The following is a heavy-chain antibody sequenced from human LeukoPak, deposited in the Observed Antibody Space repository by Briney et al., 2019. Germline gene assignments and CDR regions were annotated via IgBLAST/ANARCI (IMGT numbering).Heavy chain of an antibody. CDR2: ISPNSGGT. V-gene: IGHV1-2*02. CDR1: GYSFTGYY. D-gene: IGHD5/OR15-5a*01. CDR3: ARESSVGYPDY. J-gene: IGHJ4*02. Sequence: ASVKVSRKASGYSFTGYYIHWVRQAPGQGLEWMGWISPNSGGTNYAQKFQGRVTMTRDTSISTAYMELRGLRSDDTAVYYCARESSVGYPDYWGQGTLVSVSA.